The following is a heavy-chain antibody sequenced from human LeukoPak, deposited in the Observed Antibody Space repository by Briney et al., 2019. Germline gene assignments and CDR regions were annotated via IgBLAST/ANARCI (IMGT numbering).Heavy chain of an antibody. V-gene: IGHV4-39*07. CDR3: ARSRIEGYYYYGMDV. Sequence: SETLSLTCTVSGGSISSSSYYWGWIRQPPGKGLEWIGSIYYSGSTYYNPSLKSRVTISVDRSKNQFSLKLSSVTAADTAVYYCARSRIEGYYYYGMDVWGQGTTVTVSS. CDR1: GGSISSSSYY. J-gene: IGHJ6*02. CDR2: IYYSGST. D-gene: IGHD1-26*01.